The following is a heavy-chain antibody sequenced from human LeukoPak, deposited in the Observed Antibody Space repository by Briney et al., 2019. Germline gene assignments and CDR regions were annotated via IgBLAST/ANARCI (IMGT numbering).Heavy chain of an antibody. CDR2: INPSGGST. CDR1: GYTFTSYY. J-gene: IGHJ4*02. Sequence: ASVKVSCKASGYTFTSYYMHWVRQAPGQGLEWMGIINPSGGSTSYAQKFQGRVTMTRDTSTSTVYMELSSLRSEDTAVYYCARTVYDSSSYYYYHLSCYFDYWGQGTLVTVSS. CDR3: ARTVYDSSSYYYYHLSCYFDY. D-gene: IGHD3-22*01. V-gene: IGHV1-46*01.